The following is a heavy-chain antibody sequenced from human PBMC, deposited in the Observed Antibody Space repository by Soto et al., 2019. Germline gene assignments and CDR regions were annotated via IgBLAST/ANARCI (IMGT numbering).Heavy chain of an antibody. J-gene: IGHJ4*02. D-gene: IGHD1-26*01. CDR2: IIPIFGTA. CDR3: ARGASGSWYNYFDY. Sequence: SVKVSCKASGYNFNSYAISWVRQAPGQGLEWMGGIIPIFGTANYAQKFQGRVTITADESTSTAYMELSSLRSEDTAVYYCARGASGSWYNYFDYWGQGTLVTVSS. CDR1: GYNFNSYA. V-gene: IGHV1-69*13.